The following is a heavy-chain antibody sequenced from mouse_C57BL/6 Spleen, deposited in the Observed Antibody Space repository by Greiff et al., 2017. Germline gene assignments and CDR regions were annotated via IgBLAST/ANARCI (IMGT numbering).Heavy chain of an antibody. V-gene: IGHV1-42*01. D-gene: IGHD1-1*01. CDR2: INPSTGGT. Sequence: EVMLVESGPELVKPGASVKISCKASGYSFTGYYMNWVKQSPEKSLEWIGEINPSTGGTTYNQKFKAKATLTVDKSSSTAYMQLKSLTSEDSAVYYCAIRSYYYGSLYYFDYWGQGTTLTVSS. CDR1: GYSFTGYY. J-gene: IGHJ2*01. CDR3: AIRSYYYGSLYYFDY.